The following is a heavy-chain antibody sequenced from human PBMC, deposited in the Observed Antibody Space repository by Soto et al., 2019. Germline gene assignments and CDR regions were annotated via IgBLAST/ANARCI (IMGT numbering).Heavy chain of an antibody. CDR2: FYWDDDK. CDR1: GFSLSTGSVG. V-gene: IGHV2-5*02. D-gene: IGHD1-1*01. J-gene: IGHJ4*02. CDR3: AHRGANGTLFDY. Sequence: QITLEESGPTLVKPTQTVTLTCTYSGFSLSTGSVGVGWIRQPPGKALEWLALFYWDDDKHYSPSLKSRPTITKDTSKNQVVLSMTSMDPVDTATYYCAHRGANGTLFDYWGQGTLVTVSS.